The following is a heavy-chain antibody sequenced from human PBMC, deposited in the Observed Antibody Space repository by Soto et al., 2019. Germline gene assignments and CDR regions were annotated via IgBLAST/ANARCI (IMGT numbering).Heavy chain of an antibody. CDR2: ISWNSGSI. D-gene: IGHD3-10*01. CDR1: GFTFDDYA. CDR3: AKEGYGNGGSGIYYYGMDV. V-gene: IGHV3-9*01. J-gene: IGHJ6*02. Sequence: PGGSLRLSCAASGFTFDDYAMHWVRQAPGKGLEWVSGISWNSGSIGYADSVKGRFTISRDNAKNSLYLQMNSLRAEDTALYYCAKEGYGNGGSGIYYYGMDVWGQGTTVTVSS.